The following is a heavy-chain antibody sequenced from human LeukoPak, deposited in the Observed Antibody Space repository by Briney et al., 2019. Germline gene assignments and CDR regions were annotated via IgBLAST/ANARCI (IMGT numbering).Heavy chain of an antibody. CDR2: ISYDGSNK. CDR3: AKNPYSYGSGSPDY. V-gene: IGHV3-30*18. CDR1: GFTFSSYG. D-gene: IGHD5-18*01. J-gene: IGHJ4*02. Sequence: GGSLRLSCAASGFTFSSYGMHWVRQAPGKGLEWVAVISYDGSNKYYADSVKGRFTISRDNSKNTLYLQMNSLRAEDTAVYYCAKNPYSYGSGSPDYWGQGTLVTVSS.